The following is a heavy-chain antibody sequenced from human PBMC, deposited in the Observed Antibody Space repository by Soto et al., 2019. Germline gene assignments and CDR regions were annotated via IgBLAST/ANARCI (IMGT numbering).Heavy chain of an antibody. CDR2: ISYDGSNK. D-gene: IGHD5-18*01. CDR1: GFTFSSYG. V-gene: IGHV3-30*18. CDR3: AKDPRIQLWSHLYFDY. J-gene: IGHJ4*02. Sequence: GGSLRLSCAASGFTFSSYGMHWVRQAPGKGLEWVAVISYDGSNKYYADSVKGRFTISRDNSKNTLYLQMNSLRAEDTAVYYCAKDPRIQLWSHLYFDYWGQGTLVTVSS.